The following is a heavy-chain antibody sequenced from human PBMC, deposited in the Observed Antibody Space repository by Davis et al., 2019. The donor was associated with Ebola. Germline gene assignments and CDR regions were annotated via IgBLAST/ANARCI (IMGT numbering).Heavy chain of an antibody. CDR2: ISYDGSNK. D-gene: IGHD1-14*01. CDR1: GFTFSSYG. V-gene: IGHV3-30*03. Sequence: LSLTCAASGFTFSSYGMHWVRQAPGKGLEWVAVISYDGSNKYYADSVKGRFTISRDNSKNTLYLQMNSLRAEDTAVYYCARGNPHPRAPYGMDVWGKGTTVTVSS. CDR3: ARGNPHPRAPYGMDV. J-gene: IGHJ6*04.